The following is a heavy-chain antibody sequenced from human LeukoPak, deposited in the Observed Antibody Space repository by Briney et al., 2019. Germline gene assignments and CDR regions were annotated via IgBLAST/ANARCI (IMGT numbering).Heavy chain of an antibody. CDR3: ASSLIKGSGSYTFDY. V-gene: IGHV4-38-2*01. CDR2: IYHSGST. J-gene: IGHJ4*02. D-gene: IGHD3-10*01. CDR1: GYSISSGYY. Sequence: PSETLSLTCAVSGYSISSGYYWGWIRQPPGKGLEWIGSIYHSGSTNYNPSLKSRVTISVDTSKNQFSLKLSSVTAADTAVYYCASSLIKGSGSYTFDYWGQGTLVTVSS.